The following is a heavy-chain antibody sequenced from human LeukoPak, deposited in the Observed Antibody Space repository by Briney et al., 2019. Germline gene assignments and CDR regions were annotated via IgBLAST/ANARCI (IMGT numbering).Heavy chain of an antibody. D-gene: IGHD1-14*01. CDR1: GYTFTGYY. CDR3: ARDTEPTRSYYYYYYMDV. CDR2: INPNSGGT. V-gene: IGHV1-2*02. Sequence: ASVKVSCKASGYTFTGYYMHWVRQAPGQGLEWMGWINPNSGGTNYAQKFQGRVTMTRDTSISTAYMELSRLRSDDTAVYYCARDTEPTRSYYYYYYMDVWGKGTTVTVSS. J-gene: IGHJ6*03.